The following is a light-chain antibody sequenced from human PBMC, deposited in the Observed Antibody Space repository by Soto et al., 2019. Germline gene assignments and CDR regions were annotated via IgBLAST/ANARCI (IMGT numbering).Light chain of an antibody. Sequence: EIVFTQSPATLSLSTGERATLSCRASQSVSSYLAWYQQKPGQAPMLLIYDASNRDTGIPARFSGSGSGTDFTLAISSLEPEDFAVYYCQQRSNWPTFGGGTKVEIK. J-gene: IGKJ4*01. CDR3: QQRSNWPT. CDR2: DAS. V-gene: IGKV3-11*01. CDR1: QSVSSY.